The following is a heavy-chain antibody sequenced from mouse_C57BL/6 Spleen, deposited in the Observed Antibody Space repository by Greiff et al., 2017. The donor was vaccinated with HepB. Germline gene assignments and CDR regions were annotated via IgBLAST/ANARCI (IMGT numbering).Heavy chain of an antibody. J-gene: IGHJ4*01. Sequence: QVQLKESGPGLVAPSQSLSITCTVSGFSLTNCGVDWVRQPPGKGLEWLGVIWGGGSTNYNSALLSRLSICKDNSKSQVFLKMNSLQADDTAMYYCAKLRSTNGNYDAMDYWGQGTSVTVSS. V-gene: IGHV2-9*01. CDR1: GFSLTNCG. D-gene: IGHD1-1*01. CDR3: AKLRSTNGNYDAMDY. CDR2: IWGGGST.